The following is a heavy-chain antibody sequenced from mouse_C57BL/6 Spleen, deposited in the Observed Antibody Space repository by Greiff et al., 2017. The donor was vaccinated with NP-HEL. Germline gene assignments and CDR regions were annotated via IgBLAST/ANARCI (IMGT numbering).Heavy chain of an antibody. J-gene: IGHJ4*01. V-gene: IGHV3-8*01. D-gene: IGHD4-1*01. CDR3: ARGGLTGTVYAMDY. Sequence: VQLKESGPGLAKPSQTLSLTCSVTGYSLTSDYWNWIRKFPGNKLEYMGYISYSGSTYYNPSLKSRISITRDTSKNQYYLQLNSVTTEDTATYYCARGGLTGTVYAMDYWGQGTSVTVSS. CDR2: ISYSGST. CDR1: GYSLTSDY.